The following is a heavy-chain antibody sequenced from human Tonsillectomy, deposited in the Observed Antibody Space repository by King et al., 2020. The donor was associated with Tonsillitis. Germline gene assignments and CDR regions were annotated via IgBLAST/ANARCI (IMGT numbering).Heavy chain of an antibody. CDR3: AKNGGIAVRRRGRGGAFDI. J-gene: IGHJ3*02. V-gene: IGHV3-23*04. CDR1: AFTFSSYA. D-gene: IGHD6-6*01. Sequence: VQLVESGGGLVQPGGSLRLSCAASAFTFSSYAMSWVRQAPGNGLEWVSAISGGGGSTYYADSVKGRFTISRDNSKNTLFLQMNSLRAEDTAVYYCAKNGGIAVRRRGRGGAFDIWGQGTMVTVSS. CDR2: ISGGGGST.